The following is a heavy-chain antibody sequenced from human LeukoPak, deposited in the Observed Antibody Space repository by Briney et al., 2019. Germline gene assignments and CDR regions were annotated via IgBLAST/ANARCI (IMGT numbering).Heavy chain of an antibody. CDR3: ARVSSMVRGAIWEYFDY. V-gene: IGHV3-21*01. D-gene: IGHD3-10*01. Sequence: GGSLRLSCVASEFVFSSHAMIWVRQAPGKGLEWISSITSSSSDIFYADSVRGRFTISRDNAKNSLYLQMNSLRAEDTAVYYCARVSSMVRGAIWEYFDYWGQGTLVTVSS. CDR2: ITSSSSDI. CDR1: EFVFSSHA. J-gene: IGHJ4*02.